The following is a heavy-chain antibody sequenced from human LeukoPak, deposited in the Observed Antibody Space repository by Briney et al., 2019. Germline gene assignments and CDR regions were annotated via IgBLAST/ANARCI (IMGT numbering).Heavy chain of an antibody. CDR3: AKGGEYYDILAGSSLGY. CDR2: TSSSGDST. D-gene: IGHD3-9*01. CDR1: GFTFSRYG. V-gene: IGHV3-23*01. Sequence: GGSLRLSCAASGFTFSRYGMSWVRQAPGKGLEWVSATSSSGDSTYYADSVKGRFTISRDNSKSTLSLQMNSLRAEDTAVYYCAKGGEYYDILAGSSLGYWGQGTLVTVSS. J-gene: IGHJ4*02.